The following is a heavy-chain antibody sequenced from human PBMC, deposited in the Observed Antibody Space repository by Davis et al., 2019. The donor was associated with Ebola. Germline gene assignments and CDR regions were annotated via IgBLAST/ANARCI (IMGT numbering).Heavy chain of an antibody. V-gene: IGHV1-69*13. CDR3: ARDRGAGEVIPRYYYYYMDV. J-gene: IGHJ6*03. D-gene: IGHD3-10*01. CDR2: IIPIFGTA. CDR1: GGTFSSYA. Sequence: SVKVSCKASGGTFSSYAISWVRQAPGQGLEWMGGIIPIFGTANYAQKFQGRVTITADESTSTAYMELSRLRSDDTAVYYCARDRGAGEVIPRYYYYYMDVWGKGTTVTVSS.